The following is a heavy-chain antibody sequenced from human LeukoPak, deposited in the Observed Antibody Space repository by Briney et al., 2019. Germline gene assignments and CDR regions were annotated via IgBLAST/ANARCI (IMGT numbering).Heavy chain of an antibody. V-gene: IGHV3-33*06. Sequence: GGSLRLSCSASGFTFSSYGMHWVRQAPGKGLEWVAVIWYDGSNKYYADSVKGRFTISRDNSKNTLYLQMNSLRAEDTAVYYCAKDVDGYYYYYMDVWVKATTVTVPS. CDR3: AKDVDGYYYYYMDV. D-gene: IGHD5-24*01. CDR1: GFTFSSYG. J-gene: IGHJ6*03. CDR2: IWYDGSNK.